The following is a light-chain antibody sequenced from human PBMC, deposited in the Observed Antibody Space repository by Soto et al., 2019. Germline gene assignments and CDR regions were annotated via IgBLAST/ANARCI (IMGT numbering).Light chain of an antibody. CDR2: DNS. V-gene: IGLV1-51*01. CDR3: GTWDSSLSAGV. J-gene: IGLJ2*01. Sequence: QSVLTQPPSVSGAPGQTVTISCSGSSTNIGNNYISWYQHLPGTAPKLLIYDNSERPSGIPDRFSGSKSGTSATLGITGLQPGDEADYYCGTWDSSLSAGVFGGGTKLTVL. CDR1: STNIGNNY.